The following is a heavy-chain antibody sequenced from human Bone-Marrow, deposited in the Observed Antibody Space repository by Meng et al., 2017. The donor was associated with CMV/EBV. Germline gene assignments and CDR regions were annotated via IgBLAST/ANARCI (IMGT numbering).Heavy chain of an antibody. J-gene: IGHJ5*02. Sequence: GSLRLSCAVYGGSFSGYYWSWIRQPPGKGLEWIGEINHSGSTNYNPSLKSRVTISVDTSKNQFSLKLSSVTAADTAVYYCARGRKVHIVVVIAKYNWLDPWGQGTLVTVSS. D-gene: IGHD2-21*01. CDR1: GGSFSGYY. CDR2: INHSGST. V-gene: IGHV4-34*01. CDR3: ARGRKVHIVVVIAKYNWLDP.